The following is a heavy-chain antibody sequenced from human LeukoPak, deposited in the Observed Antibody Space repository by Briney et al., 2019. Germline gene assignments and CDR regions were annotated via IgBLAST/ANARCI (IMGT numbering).Heavy chain of an antibody. CDR2: ISGSGGSP. V-gene: IGHV3-23*01. CDR1: GFAFSNFG. Sequence: GGSLRLTCEASGFAFSNFGVTWVRQAPGKGLEWVSSISGSGGSPYYAGSVKGRFTISRDNSKNTLYLQMNSLRVEDTAVYYCAKEGGWLYGSPDYWGQGTLVTVSS. D-gene: IGHD6-19*01. CDR3: AKEGGWLYGSPDY. J-gene: IGHJ4*02.